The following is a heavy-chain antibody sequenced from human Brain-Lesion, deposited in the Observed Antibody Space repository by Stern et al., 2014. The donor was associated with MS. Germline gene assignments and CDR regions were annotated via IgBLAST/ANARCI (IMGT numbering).Heavy chain of an antibody. CDR1: GGSVSSTSYA. V-gene: IGHV4-39*01. CDR2: IYYSGYT. J-gene: IGHJ5*02. D-gene: IGHD2-15*01. Sequence: VQLVESGPGLVKPSETLSLTCTVAGGSVSSTSYAWAWIRQPPGKGLEWIGSIYYSGYTYYSPSLKTRLTISVDTSKNQFSLKLRSVTAADTAVYYCAGEEDIRYCSGGSCTGNWFDPWGQGTLVTVSS. CDR3: AGEEDIRYCSGGSCTGNWFDP.